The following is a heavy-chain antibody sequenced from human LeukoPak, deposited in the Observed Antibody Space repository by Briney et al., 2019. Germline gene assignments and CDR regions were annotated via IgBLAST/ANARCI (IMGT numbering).Heavy chain of an antibody. CDR1: GGSFSGYY. V-gene: IGHV4-34*01. CDR3: ARGGYGSGSYYNHADDY. D-gene: IGHD3-10*01. Sequence: SETLSLTCAVYGGSFSGYYWSWIRQPPGKGLEWIGEINHSGSTNYNPSLKSRVTISVDTSKNQFSLKLSSVTAAATAVYYCARGGYGSGSYYNHADDYWGQGTLVTVSS. CDR2: INHSGST. J-gene: IGHJ4*02.